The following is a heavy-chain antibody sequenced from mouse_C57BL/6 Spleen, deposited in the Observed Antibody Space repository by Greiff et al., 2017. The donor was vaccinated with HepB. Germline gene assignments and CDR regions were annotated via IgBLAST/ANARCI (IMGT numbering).Heavy chain of an antibody. J-gene: IGHJ1*03. D-gene: IGHD1-1*01. Sequence: EVQVVESGGGLVQPGGSMKLSCAASGFTFSDAWIDWVRQSPEKGLEWVAEIRNKANNHATYYAESVKGRFTISRDDSKSSVYLQMNSLRAEDTGIYYCTRYYGSSYWYFDVWGTGTTVTVSS. CDR1: GFTFSDAW. V-gene: IGHV6-6*01. CDR2: IRNKANNHAT. CDR3: TRYYGSSYWYFDV.